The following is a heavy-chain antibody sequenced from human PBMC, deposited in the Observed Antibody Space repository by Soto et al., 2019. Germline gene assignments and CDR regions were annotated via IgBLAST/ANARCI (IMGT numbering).Heavy chain of an antibody. CDR1: GGSISSYY. CDR2: IYYSGST. D-gene: IGHD1-26*01. V-gene: IGHV4-59*08. CDR3: ARRWGRTFDY. Sequence: QVQLQESGPGLVKPSETLSLTCTVSGGSISSYYWSWIRQPPGKGLEWIGYIYYSGSTNYNPSLKSRVPKSVDASKNQFSLKLSSVTAADTVVYYCARRWGRTFDYWGQGTLVTVSS. J-gene: IGHJ4*02.